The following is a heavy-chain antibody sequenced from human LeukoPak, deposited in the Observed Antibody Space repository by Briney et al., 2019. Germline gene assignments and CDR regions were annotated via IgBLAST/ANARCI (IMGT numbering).Heavy chain of an antibody. CDR1: GGTFSSYA. J-gene: IGHJ6*03. V-gene: IGHV1-69*05. CDR2: IIPIFGTA. D-gene: IGHD3-22*01. CDR3: ATYSSGYYYPPLDYYYYMDV. Sequence: SVTVSCKASGGTFSSYAISWVRQAPGQGLEWMGGIIPIFGTANHAQKFQGRVTITTDESTSTAYMELSSLRSEDTAVYYCATYSSGYYYPPLDYYYYMDVWGKGTTVTVSS.